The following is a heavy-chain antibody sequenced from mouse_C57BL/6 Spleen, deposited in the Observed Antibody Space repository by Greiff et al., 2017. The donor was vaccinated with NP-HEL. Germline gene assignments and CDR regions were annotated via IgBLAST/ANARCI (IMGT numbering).Heavy chain of an antibody. J-gene: IGHJ2*01. Sequence: EVQLQQSGPELVKPGASVKMSCKASGYTFTDYNMHWVKQSHGKSLEWIGYINPNNGGTSYNQKFKGKATLTVHKSSSTAYMELRSLTSEDAAVYYCARRGTTVVAPFDYWGQGTTRTVSS. V-gene: IGHV1-22*01. CDR3: ARRGTTVVAPFDY. CDR1: GYTFTDYN. CDR2: INPNNGGT. D-gene: IGHD1-1*01.